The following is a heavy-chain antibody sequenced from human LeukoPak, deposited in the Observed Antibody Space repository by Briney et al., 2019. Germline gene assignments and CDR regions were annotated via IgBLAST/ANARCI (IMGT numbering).Heavy chain of an antibody. CDR3: ARDHVAARPSLSFFDY. CDR2: IYTSGST. V-gene: IGHV4-4*07. J-gene: IGHJ4*02. Sequence: SETLSLTCTVSGGSISSYYWSWIRQPAGKGLEWIGRIYTSGSTNYNPSLKSRVTMSVDTSKNQFSLKLSSVTAADTAVYYCARDHVAARPSLSFFDYWGQGTLVTVSS. D-gene: IGHD6-6*01. CDR1: GGSISSYY.